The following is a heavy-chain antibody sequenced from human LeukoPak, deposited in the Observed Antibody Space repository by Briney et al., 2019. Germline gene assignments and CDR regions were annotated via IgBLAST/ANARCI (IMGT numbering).Heavy chain of an antibody. Sequence: PGGSLRLSCAASGFTVSSNYMSWVRQAPGKGLEWVSVIYSGGSTYYADSVKGRFTISRDNSKNTLYLQMNSLRAEDTAVYYCARDYAGTTGSVYYYYGMDVWGQGTTVTVSS. J-gene: IGHJ6*02. CDR2: IYSGGST. V-gene: IGHV3-66*01. CDR3: ARDYAGTTGSVYYYYGMDV. D-gene: IGHD1-7*01. CDR1: GFTVSSNY.